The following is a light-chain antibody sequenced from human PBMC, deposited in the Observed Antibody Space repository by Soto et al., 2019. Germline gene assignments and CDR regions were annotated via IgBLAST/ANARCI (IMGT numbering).Light chain of an antibody. CDR3: RSYAGAGTAV. CDR2: DIT. J-gene: IGLJ2*01. CDR1: TSDVGGYNY. V-gene: IGLV2-14*03. Sequence: QSALTQPASVSGSPGQSIAISCTGTTSDVGGYNYVYWYQQLPDKAPKLVIYDITNRPSGVSDRFSGSKSGNSASLAISGLQAEDEADYYCRSYAGAGTAVFGGGTKVTVL.